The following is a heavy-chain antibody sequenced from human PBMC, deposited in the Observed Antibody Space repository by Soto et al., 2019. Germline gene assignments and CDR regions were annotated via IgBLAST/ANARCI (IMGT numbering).Heavy chain of an antibody. CDR2: ISYDGSNK. D-gene: IGHD4-17*01. Sequence: GGSLRLSCAASGFTFSTYGMHWVRQAPGKGLEWVAVISYDGSNKYYADSVKGRFTISRDNSKNTLYLQMNSLRAEDTAVYYCAKDFLRGDYVYYGMDVWGQGTTVTVS. CDR3: AKDFLRGDYVYYGMDV. CDR1: GFTFSTYG. J-gene: IGHJ6*02. V-gene: IGHV3-30*18.